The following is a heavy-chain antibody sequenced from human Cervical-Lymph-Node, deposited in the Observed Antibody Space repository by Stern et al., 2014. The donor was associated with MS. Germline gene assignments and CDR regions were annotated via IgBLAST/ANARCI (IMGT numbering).Heavy chain of an antibody. Sequence: VQLVESGGAVVQPGRSLRLSCAASGFTFSSYGRHWVRQAPGKGLEWVTVISYDGNHKYYAASVKGRFTISRDNSKNTLHLQMNSVTPDDTAIYYCARDYEDTSMLFDHWGQGTLVTVSS. CDR1: GFTFSSYG. CDR3: ARDYEDTSMLFDH. CDR2: ISYDGNHK. D-gene: IGHD2-8*01. J-gene: IGHJ4*02. V-gene: IGHV3-30*03.